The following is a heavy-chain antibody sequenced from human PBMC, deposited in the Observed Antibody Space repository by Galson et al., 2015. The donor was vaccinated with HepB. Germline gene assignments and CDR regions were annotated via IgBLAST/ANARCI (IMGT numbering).Heavy chain of an antibody. CDR3: AKGYVFFDY. CDR1: GFTFSSFS. V-gene: IGHV3-48*01. Sequence: SLRLSCAASGFTFSSFSMNWVRRAPGKGLEWVSYISSSSSTIYYADSVKGRFTISRDNSKNTLYLQMNSLRAEDTAIYYCAKGYVFFDYLGQGTLVTVSS. CDR2: ISSSSSTI. D-gene: IGHD2-2*01. J-gene: IGHJ4*02.